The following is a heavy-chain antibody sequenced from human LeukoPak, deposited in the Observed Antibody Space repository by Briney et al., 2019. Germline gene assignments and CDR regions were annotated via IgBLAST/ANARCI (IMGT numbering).Heavy chain of an antibody. Sequence: SETLSLTCTVSGGSISSYYWSWIRQPPGKGLEWIGYIYYSGSTNYNPSLKSRVTIAVDTSKNQFSLKLSSVPAADTAVYYYARGVEMATTGGFDYWGQGTLVTVSS. CDR2: IYYSGST. V-gene: IGHV4-59*01. CDR3: ARGVEMATTGGFDY. CDR1: GGSISSYY. J-gene: IGHJ4*02. D-gene: IGHD5-24*01.